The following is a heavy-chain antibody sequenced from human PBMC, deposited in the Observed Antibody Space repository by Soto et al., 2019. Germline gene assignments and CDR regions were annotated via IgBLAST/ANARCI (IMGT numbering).Heavy chain of an antibody. CDR2: MNPNSGST. Sequence: ASVKVSCKASGYTFTSYDINWVRQATGQGLEWMGWMNPNSGSTGYAQKFQGRVTMTRNTSISTAYMELSSLRSEDTAVYYCARSQYYDFWSGYYQDAFDIWGEGTMVTVSS. D-gene: IGHD3-3*01. CDR3: ARSQYYDFWSGYYQDAFDI. V-gene: IGHV1-8*01. CDR1: GYTFTSYD. J-gene: IGHJ3*02.